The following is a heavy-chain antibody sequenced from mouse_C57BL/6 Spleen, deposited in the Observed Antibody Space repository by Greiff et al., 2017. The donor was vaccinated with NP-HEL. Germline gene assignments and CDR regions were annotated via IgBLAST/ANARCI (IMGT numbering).Heavy chain of an antibody. CDR1: GYTFTSYW. D-gene: IGHD1-1*01. V-gene: IGHV1-7*01. CDR3: ARGDYDSNLYYAMDY. Sequence: VQRVESGAELAKPGASVKLSCKASGYTFTSYWMHWVKQRPGQGLEWIGYINPSGGYTKYTQKFKDKATLTADKSSSTVYMQLSSLTNEDSAVYYCARGDYDSNLYYAMDYWGQGTSVTVSS. J-gene: IGHJ4*01. CDR2: INPSGGYT.